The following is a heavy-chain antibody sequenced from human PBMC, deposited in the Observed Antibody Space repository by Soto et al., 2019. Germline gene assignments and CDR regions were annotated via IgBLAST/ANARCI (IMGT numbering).Heavy chain of an antibody. J-gene: IGHJ3*02. CDR2: ISAYNGNT. D-gene: IGHD2-15*01. CDR1: GYTFTSYG. V-gene: IGHV1-18*01. CDR3: ARDWEYCSGGSCSFYPDAFDI. Sequence: QVQLVQSGAEVKKPGASVKVSCKASGYTFTSYGISWVRQAPGQGLEWMGWISAYNGNTNYAQKLQGRVTMTTDTSTGTAYMELRSLRSDATAVYYCARDWEYCSGGSCSFYPDAFDIWGQGTMVTVSS.